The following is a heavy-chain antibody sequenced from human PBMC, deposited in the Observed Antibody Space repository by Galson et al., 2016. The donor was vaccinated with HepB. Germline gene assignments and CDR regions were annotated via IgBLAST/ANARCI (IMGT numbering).Heavy chain of an antibody. CDR2: MSFDGSNK. D-gene: IGHD6-19*01. V-gene: IGHV3-30*18. Sequence: SLRLSCAASGFTFSSYGMHWVRQAPGKGLEWVAVMSFDGSNKYYGDSVKGRFTISRDTSKNTLYLQMNSLRAEDTAVYYWAKDREVSSDWYDPDYWGQGTLVTVSS. CDR1: GFTFSSYG. J-gene: IGHJ4*02. CDR3: AKDREVSSDWYDPDY.